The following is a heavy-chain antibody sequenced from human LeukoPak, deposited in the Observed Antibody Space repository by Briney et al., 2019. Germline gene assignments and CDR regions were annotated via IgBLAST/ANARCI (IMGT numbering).Heavy chain of an antibody. CDR1: GFTFSVSA. Sequence: PGGSLRLSCAASGFTFSVSAMYWVRQASGKGREWVGRIRNKANNYATAYAASLKGRFTISRDDSKNTAYLQMNSLETEDTAMYYCTYTSSSGVVYWGQGTLVTVSS. J-gene: IGHJ4*02. CDR2: IRNKANNYAT. D-gene: IGHD6-6*01. CDR3: TYTSSSGVVY. V-gene: IGHV3-73*01.